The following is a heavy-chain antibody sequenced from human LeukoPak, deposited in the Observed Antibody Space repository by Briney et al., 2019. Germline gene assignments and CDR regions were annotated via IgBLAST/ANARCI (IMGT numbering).Heavy chain of an antibody. J-gene: IGHJ6*02. CDR1: GFTFTSFE. Sequence: GALRLSCEASGFTFTSFEMNWVRQAPGKGLEWVALISTDGGDKYYADSVKGRFTISRDNSRNTLFLQMNSLRAEDTAVYYCARGDGHYYGSGIFYPVPRIYYYYLDVCGQGTTVTVSS. V-gene: IGHV3-30-3*01. CDR3: ARGDGHYYGSGIFYPVPRIYYYYLDV. CDR2: ISTDGGDK. D-gene: IGHD3-10*01.